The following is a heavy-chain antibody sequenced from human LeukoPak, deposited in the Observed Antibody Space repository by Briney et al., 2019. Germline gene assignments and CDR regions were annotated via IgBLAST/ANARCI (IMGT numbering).Heavy chain of an antibody. Sequence: PGGSLRLSCAASGFTFSVYVMSWVRQAPGKGLEWVSVISVPGGSTYYADSVKGRFTISRDNAKNSLYLQMNSLRAEDTAVYYCARDLGYCSGGSCYSDYYYYYGMDVWGQGTTVTVSS. D-gene: IGHD2-15*01. CDR2: ISVPGGST. CDR3: ARDLGYCSGGSCYSDYYYYYGMDV. J-gene: IGHJ6*02. CDR1: GFTFSVYV. V-gene: IGHV3-23*01.